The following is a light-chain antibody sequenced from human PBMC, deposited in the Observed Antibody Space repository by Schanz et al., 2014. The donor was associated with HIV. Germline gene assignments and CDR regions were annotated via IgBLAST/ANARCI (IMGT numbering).Light chain of an antibody. Sequence: QSVLAQPPSVSGAPGQRVTISCTGTSSNIGAGYDVHWYQLLPGTAPTLLIFDNTNRPSGVSNRFSGSKSGNTASLTISGRQADDEADYYCNSYTSSSTWVFGGGTKLTVL. V-gene: IGLV1-40*01. CDR1: SSNIGAGYD. CDR3: NSYTSSSTWV. J-gene: IGLJ3*02. CDR2: DNT.